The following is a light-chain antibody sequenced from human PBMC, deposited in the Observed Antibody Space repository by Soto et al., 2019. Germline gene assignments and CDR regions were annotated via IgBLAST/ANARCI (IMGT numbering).Light chain of an antibody. Sequence: QLVLTQPPSVSGAPGQRVTISCTGSSSNIGAGYDVHWYQQLPGTAPKLLIYGNSNRPSGVPDRFSGSKSGTSASLAITGLQAEDEADYYYQSYDSSLSAVFGGGTKLTVL. J-gene: IGLJ2*01. CDR3: QSYDSSLSAV. V-gene: IGLV1-40*01. CDR2: GNS. CDR1: SSNIGAGYD.